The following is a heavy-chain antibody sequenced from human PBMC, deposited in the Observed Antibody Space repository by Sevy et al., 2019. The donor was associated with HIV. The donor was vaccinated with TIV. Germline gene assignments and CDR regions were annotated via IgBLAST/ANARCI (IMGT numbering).Heavy chain of an antibody. V-gene: IGHV3-30*18. J-gene: IGHJ6*02. CDR1: GFTFSSYG. CDR2: ISYDGSNK. CDR3: AKRKGLGYYYYGMDV. D-gene: IGHD3-22*01. Sequence: GGSLRLSCAASGFTFSSYGMHWVRQAPGKGLEWVAVISYDGSNKYYADSVKGRFTISRDNSKNTLYLQMNSLRAEDTAVYYCAKRKGLGYYYYGMDVWGQGTTVTVSS.